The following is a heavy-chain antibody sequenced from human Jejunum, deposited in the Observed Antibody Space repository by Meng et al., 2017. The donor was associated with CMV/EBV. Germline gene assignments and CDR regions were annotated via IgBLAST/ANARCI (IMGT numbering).Heavy chain of an antibody. Sequence: CAASGFTLSNYALSWVRQAPGKGLEWVSGISGTGGTTYYADSVKGRFTISRDNSKNTLFLQMNSLGAEDTAIYYCARDGYNYVPFDSWGQGTLVTVSS. J-gene: IGHJ4*02. CDR3: ARDGYNYVPFDS. D-gene: IGHD5-24*01. V-gene: IGHV3-23*01. CDR1: GFTLSNYA. CDR2: ISGTGGTT.